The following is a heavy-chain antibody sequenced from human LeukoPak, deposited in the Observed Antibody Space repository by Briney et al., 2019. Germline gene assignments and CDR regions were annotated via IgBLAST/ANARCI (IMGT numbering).Heavy chain of an antibody. CDR2: IFNSGAKT. CDR3: AKDVVPDSGWDLDY. D-gene: IGHD6-19*01. Sequence: GGSLRLSCAASGLTFSTYSMTWVRQGPGKGLGWVSSIFNSGAKTFYADSVKGRFTISRDNSKNTLYLQMNSLRVEDTAVYYCAKDVVPDSGWDLDYWGQGTLVTVSS. J-gene: IGHJ4*02. CDR1: GLTFSTYS. V-gene: IGHV3-23*01.